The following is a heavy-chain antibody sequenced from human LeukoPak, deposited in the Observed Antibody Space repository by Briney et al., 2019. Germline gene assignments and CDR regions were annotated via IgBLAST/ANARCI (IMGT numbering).Heavy chain of an antibody. Sequence: GGSLRLSCAASGFTFSDYHMSWIRQAPGKGLEWVSYISSSGSTIYYADSVKGRFTISRDNAKNSLYLQMNSLRAEDTAVYYCASGNDYDYVWGSYRSPFDYWGQGTLVTVSS. V-gene: IGHV3-11*01. J-gene: IGHJ4*02. CDR1: GFTFSDYH. CDR2: ISSSGSTI. CDR3: ASGNDYDYVWGSYRSPFDY. D-gene: IGHD3-16*02.